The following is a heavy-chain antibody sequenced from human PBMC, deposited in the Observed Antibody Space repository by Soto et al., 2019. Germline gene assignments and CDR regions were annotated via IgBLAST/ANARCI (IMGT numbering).Heavy chain of an antibody. D-gene: IGHD3-16*01. V-gene: IGHV4-31*03. CDR3: ARDQHGGVPY. CDR2: IYSSGST. Sequence: QVQLQESGPGLVKPSQTLSLTCTVSGGSISSGGYYWSWIRQHPGKGLEWIGYIYSSGSTYYNPSLKSRVTISVATSKNQSSLNLSSVTAADTAVYYCARDQHGGVPYWGQGTLVTVSS. CDR1: GGSISSGGYY. J-gene: IGHJ4*02.